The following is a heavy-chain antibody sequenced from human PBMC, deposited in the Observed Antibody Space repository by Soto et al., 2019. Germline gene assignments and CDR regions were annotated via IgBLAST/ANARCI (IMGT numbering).Heavy chain of an antibody. J-gene: IGHJ6*02. Sequence: SVKVSCKASGGTFDNFIMNWVRQTPGRGLEWMGGIVPMLGTPTYAEKFKGRVTISATGSTSTMYMEVTSLRYEDTAIYYCARHGTYSYSLSQYYRMDVWRQGTTVTVSS. CDR1: GGTFDNFI. CDR3: ARHGTYSYSLSQYYRMDV. V-gene: IGHV1-69*13. CDR2: IVPMLGTP. D-gene: IGHD5-18*01.